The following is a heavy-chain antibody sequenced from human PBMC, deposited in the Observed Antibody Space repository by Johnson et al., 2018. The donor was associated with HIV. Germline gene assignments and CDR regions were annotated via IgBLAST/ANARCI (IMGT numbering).Heavy chain of an antibody. CDR3: ARRSARSGGFDL. D-gene: IGHD2-8*02. J-gene: IGHJ3*01. CDR1: GFTFSSFG. Sequence: HVQLVESGGVVVQPGRSLRLSCAASGFTFSSFGMHWVRQAPGKGLESVAVVSDHGRTTYFADSVKGRFTISRDNSKNTVSLEMSRLRAGDTAVYYCARRSARSGGFDLWGQGTMVTVSS. CDR2: VSDHGRTT. V-gene: IGHV3-30*03.